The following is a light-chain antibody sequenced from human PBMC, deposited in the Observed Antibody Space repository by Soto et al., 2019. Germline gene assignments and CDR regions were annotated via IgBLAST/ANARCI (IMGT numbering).Light chain of an antibody. CDR1: SSDVGGYSF. Sequence: QSVLTQPASVSGSPGQSMANSCTGTSSDVGGYSFVSWYQQHPGKAPKVMIYDVSNRPSGVSDRFSGSKSGNTASLTISGLQAEDEADYYCSSYTSSSLYVFGTGTKVTVL. CDR2: DVS. V-gene: IGLV2-14*01. J-gene: IGLJ1*01. CDR3: SSYTSSSLYV.